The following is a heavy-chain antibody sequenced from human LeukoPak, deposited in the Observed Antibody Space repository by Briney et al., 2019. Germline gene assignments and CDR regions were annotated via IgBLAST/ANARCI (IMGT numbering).Heavy chain of an antibody. V-gene: IGHV1-2*02. D-gene: IGHD2-8*01. J-gene: IGHJ6*03. CDR1: GYTFTSYG. Sequence: APVKVSCKASGYTFTSYGISWVRQAPGQGLEWMGWINPNSGDTKYAQKFQGRVTMTRDTSISTAYMELTRLRSDDTAVYYCARGGLRVMVYRLYYMDVWGKGTTVTVSS. CDR3: ARGGLRVMVYRLYYMDV. CDR2: INPNSGDT.